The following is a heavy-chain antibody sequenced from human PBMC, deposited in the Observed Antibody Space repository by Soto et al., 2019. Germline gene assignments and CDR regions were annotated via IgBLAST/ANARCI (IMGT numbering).Heavy chain of an antibody. Sequence: PSETLSLTCTVSGGSISSYYWSWIRQPPGKGLEWIGYIYYRGSTNYNPSLKSRVTISVGTTKNQFSLKLSSVTAADTAVYYFARTPYYYDSSGSYVYYFDYCGQGTPVTVYS. CDR3: ARTPYYYDSSGSYVYYFDY. D-gene: IGHD3-22*01. CDR2: IYYRGST. J-gene: IGHJ4*02. V-gene: IGHV4-59*01. CDR1: GGSISSYY.